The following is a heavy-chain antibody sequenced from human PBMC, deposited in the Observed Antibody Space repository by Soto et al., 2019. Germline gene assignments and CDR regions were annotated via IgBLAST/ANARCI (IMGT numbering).Heavy chain of an antibody. CDR1: GFTFSSYA. Sequence: EVQLLESGGGLVQPGGSLRLSCVASGFTFSSYAMTWVRQAPGKGLEWVSSITTSGDTAYSAESVKGRFTISRDNPRNTLYLQMNSLRVEDTAVYYCAKFIARVDWGQGTLVTVSS. CDR3: AKFIARVD. V-gene: IGHV3-23*01. J-gene: IGHJ4*02. CDR2: ITTSGDTA. D-gene: IGHD6-13*01.